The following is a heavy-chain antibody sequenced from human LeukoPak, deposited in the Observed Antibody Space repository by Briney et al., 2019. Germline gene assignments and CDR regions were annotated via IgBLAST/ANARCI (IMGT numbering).Heavy chain of an antibody. V-gene: IGHV3-48*03. Sequence: GGPLRLSCAASGFTFSSYEMNWVRQPPGKGLEWVSYISGSGNTMYYADSVKGRFTISRDNSKNTVYLQMNSLRAEDTAVYYCAKDCCGSSLFDSWGQGTLVTVSS. CDR2: ISGSGNTM. D-gene: IGHD2-21*01. CDR3: AKDCCGSSLFDS. J-gene: IGHJ4*02. CDR1: GFTFSSYE.